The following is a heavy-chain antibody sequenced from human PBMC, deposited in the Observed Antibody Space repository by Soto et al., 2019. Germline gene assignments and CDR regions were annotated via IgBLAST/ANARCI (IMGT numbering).Heavy chain of an antibody. V-gene: IGHV6-1*01. CDR3: ARVGYSSSWDYYYGMDV. CDR1: GDSVSSNSAA. CDR2: TYYRSKWYN. D-gene: IGHD6-13*01. J-gene: IGHJ6*02. Sequence: SQTLSLTCAISGDSVSSNSAAWNWIRQSPSRGLEWLGRTYYRSKWYNDYAVSVKSRITINPDTSKNQLSLQLNSVTPEDTAVYYCARVGYSSSWDYYYGMDVWGQGTTVTSP.